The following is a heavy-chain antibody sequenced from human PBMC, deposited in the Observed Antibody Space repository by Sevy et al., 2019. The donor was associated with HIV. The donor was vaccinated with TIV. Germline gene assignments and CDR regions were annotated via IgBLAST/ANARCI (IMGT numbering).Heavy chain of an antibody. Sequence: GGSLRLSCAASGFTFDDYTMHWVRQAPGKGLEWVSLISWDGGSTYYADSVKGRFTISRDNSKNSLYLQMNSLRTEDTALYYCVKGESAFDIWGQGTMVTVSS. V-gene: IGHV3-43*01. CDR2: ISWDGGST. J-gene: IGHJ3*02. CDR3: VKGESAFDI. CDR1: GFTFDDYT.